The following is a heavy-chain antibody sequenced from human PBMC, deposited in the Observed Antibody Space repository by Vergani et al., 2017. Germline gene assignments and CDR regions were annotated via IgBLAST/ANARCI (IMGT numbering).Heavy chain of an antibody. J-gene: IGHJ4*02. V-gene: IGHV3-23*01. CDR3: AKDVLGDSSDLDS. D-gene: IGHD3-22*01. Sequence: HLLESGGGLVQPGGSLRLSCAASGFPFSSYALTWVRQAPGKGLEWVSTISRSGFNTYYADSVKGRFTVSRDNSKNTLFLQMKSLRAGDTAVYYCAKDVLGDSSDLDSWGPGTLVTVSS. CDR1: GFPFSSYA. CDR2: ISRSGFNT.